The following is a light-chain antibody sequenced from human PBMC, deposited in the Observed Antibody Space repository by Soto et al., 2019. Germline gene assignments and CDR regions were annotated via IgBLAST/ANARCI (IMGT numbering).Light chain of an antibody. V-gene: IGKV3-15*01. Sequence: EIVMTQSPAILSVSPGERATLSCRASQSISRNLAWYQQKPGQAPRLLIYAASTRATGLPARFSGSGSGTEFTLTISSLQAEEFAVYSCQQYNNLPLTFGQGTKV. CDR2: AAS. J-gene: IGKJ1*01. CDR1: QSISRN. CDR3: QQYNNLPLT.